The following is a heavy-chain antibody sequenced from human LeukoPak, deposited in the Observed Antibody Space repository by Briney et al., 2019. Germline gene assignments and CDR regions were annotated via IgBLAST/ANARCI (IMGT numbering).Heavy chain of an antibody. J-gene: IGHJ4*02. CDR2: ISYDGSNK. Sequence: GGSLRLSCAASGFTFSSHWMHWVRQAPGKGLEWVAVISYDGSNKYYADSVKGRFTISRDNSKNTLYLQMNSLRAEDTAVYYCAREGLLAAGTLDYWGQGTLVTVSS. CDR1: GFTFSSHW. CDR3: AREGLLAAGTLDY. D-gene: IGHD6-13*01. V-gene: IGHV3-30-3*01.